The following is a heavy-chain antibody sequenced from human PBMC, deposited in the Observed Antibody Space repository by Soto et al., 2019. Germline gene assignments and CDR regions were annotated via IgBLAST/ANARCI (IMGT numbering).Heavy chain of an antibody. D-gene: IGHD3-10*01. CDR1: GFTFNNYA. CDR3: AKGRGGSGSLTPRVDF. CDR2: ISGGVDTT. J-gene: IGHJ4*02. V-gene: IGHV3-23*01. Sequence: EVQLLESGGGLVQPGGSLRLSCAASGFTFNNYAMSWVRQAPGKGLDCVSAISGGVDTTSYADSVKGRFTVSRAGSKNTLYLQMNSLRAEDTAVYYCAKGRGGSGSLTPRVDFWGQGTLVTVSS.